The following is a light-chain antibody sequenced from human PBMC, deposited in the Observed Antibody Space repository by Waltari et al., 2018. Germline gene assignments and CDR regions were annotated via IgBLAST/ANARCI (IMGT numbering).Light chain of an antibody. J-gene: IGLJ1*01. CDR1: SSDVGGSNY. V-gene: IGLV2-14*03. CDR2: DLR. Sequence: QSALPQPASVSGSPGQSITISCTGTSSDVGGSNYVSWYQQHPGKAPTPMIYDLRNRPSGVSNRFSGSKSGNTASLTISGFQAEDEADYYCSSYTSSSTYVFGTGTKVTVL. CDR3: SSYTSSSTYV.